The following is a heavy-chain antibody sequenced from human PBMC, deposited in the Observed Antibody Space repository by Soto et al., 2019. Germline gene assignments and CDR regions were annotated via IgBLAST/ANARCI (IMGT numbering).Heavy chain of an antibody. Sequence: QVQLVESGGGVVQPGRSLRLSCAASGFTFSTYAMHWVRQAPGKGLEWVAVIWYDGSKKYYGDSLKGRFTISRDNSKNTLYLQMNGLRAEDTAVYYCARSDSSGTYGMDDWGQGTTVTVSS. CDR1: GFTFSTYA. D-gene: IGHD3-22*01. J-gene: IGHJ6*02. V-gene: IGHV3-33*01. CDR3: ARSDSSGTYGMDD. CDR2: IWYDGSKK.